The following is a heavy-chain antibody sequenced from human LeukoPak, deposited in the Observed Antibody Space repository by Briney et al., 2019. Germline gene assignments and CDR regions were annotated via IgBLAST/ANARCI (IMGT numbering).Heavy chain of an antibody. CDR2: MNPNSGNT. CDR1: GYTFTSYD. V-gene: IGHV1-8*01. Sequence: ASVTVSCKASGYTFTSYDINWVRQAAGQGLEWMGWMNPNSGNTGYAQKFQGRVTMTRNTSISTAYMELSSLRSEDTAVYYCARGSTNYYGSGSYYPPSNWFDPWGQGTLVTVSS. CDR3: ARGSTNYYGSGSYYPPSNWFDP. D-gene: IGHD3-10*01. J-gene: IGHJ5*02.